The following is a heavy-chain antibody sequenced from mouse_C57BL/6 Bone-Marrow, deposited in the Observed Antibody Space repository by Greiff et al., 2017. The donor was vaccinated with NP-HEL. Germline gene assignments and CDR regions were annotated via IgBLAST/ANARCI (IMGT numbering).Heavy chain of an antibody. CDR3: ARSAYYRGYLDY. Sequence: VQLQQSGAELARPGASVKLSCKASGYTFTSYGISWVKQRTGQGLEWIGEIYPRSGNTYYNEKFKGKATLTADKSSSTAYMELRSLTSEDSAVYFCARSAYYRGYLDYWGQGTTLTVSS. D-gene: IGHD1-1*01. J-gene: IGHJ2*01. CDR2: IYPRSGNT. CDR1: GYTFTSYG. V-gene: IGHV1-81*01.